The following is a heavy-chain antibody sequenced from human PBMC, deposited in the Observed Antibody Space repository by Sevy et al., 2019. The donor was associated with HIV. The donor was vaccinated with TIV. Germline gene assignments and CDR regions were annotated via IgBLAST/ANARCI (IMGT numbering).Heavy chain of an antibody. V-gene: IGHV3-33*01. CDR2: IWYDGSNK. CDR1: GFTFSSYG. Sequence: GWSLRLSCAASGFTFSSYGMHWVRQAPGKGLEWVAVIWYDGSNKYYADSVKGRFTISRDDSKNTLYLQMKSLRVEDTAVYYCARDWGQQPYYWGQGTLATVSS. J-gene: IGHJ4*02. CDR3: ARDWGQQPYY. D-gene: IGHD6-13*01.